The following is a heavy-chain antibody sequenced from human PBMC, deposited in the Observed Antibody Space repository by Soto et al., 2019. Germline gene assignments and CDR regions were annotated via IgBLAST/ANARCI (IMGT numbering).Heavy chain of an antibody. V-gene: IGHV3-23*01. CDR2: ISGSGGST. Sequence: GGSLRLSCAASGFAFSSYAMSWVRQAPGKGLEWVSAISGSGGSTYYADSVKGRFTISRDNSKNTLYLQMNSLGAEDTAVYYCAKDCQLWLLPGSWFDPWGQGTLVTVSS. CDR3: AKDCQLWLLPGSWFDP. D-gene: IGHD5-18*01. J-gene: IGHJ5*02. CDR1: GFAFSSYA.